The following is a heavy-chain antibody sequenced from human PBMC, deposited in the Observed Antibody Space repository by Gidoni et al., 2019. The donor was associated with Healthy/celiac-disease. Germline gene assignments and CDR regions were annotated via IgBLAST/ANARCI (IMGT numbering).Heavy chain of an antibody. CDR1: GFTVRSYG. D-gene: IGHD5-18*01. V-gene: IGHV3-30*03. Sequence: QVQLVESGGGVVQPGRSLRLSCAASGFTVRSYGMHWVRQAPGKGLEWVAVISYDGSNKYYADSVKGRFTISRDNSKNTLYLQMNSLRAEDTAVYYCARAAGGYSYHYYFDYWGQGTLVTVSS. CDR2: ISYDGSNK. J-gene: IGHJ4*02. CDR3: ARAAGGYSYHYYFDY.